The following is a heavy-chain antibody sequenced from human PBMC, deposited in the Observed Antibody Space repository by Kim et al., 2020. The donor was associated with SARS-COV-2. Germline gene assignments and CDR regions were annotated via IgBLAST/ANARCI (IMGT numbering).Heavy chain of an antibody. J-gene: IGHJ4*02. Sequence: SETLSLTCTVSGGSISSSSYYWGWIRQPPGKGLEWIGSIYYSGSTYYNPSLKSRVTISVHTSKNQFSLKLSSVTAADTAVYYCARRQEWFGELLGYYFDYWGQGTLVTVSS. D-gene: IGHD3-10*01. CDR2: IYYSGST. CDR3: ARRQEWFGELLGYYFDY. V-gene: IGHV4-39*01. CDR1: GGSISSSSYY.